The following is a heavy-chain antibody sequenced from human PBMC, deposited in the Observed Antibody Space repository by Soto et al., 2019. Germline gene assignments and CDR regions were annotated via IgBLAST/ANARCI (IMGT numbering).Heavy chain of an antibody. Sequence: ASLKVSCKVSGYTLTELSMHWVRQAPGKGLEWMGGFDPEDGETIYAQKFQGRVTMTEDTSTDTAYMELSSLRSEDTAVYYCATFISSGWFRLDPWGQGTLVTVSS. V-gene: IGHV1-24*01. CDR2: FDPEDGET. CDR3: ATFISSGWFRLDP. D-gene: IGHD6-19*01. J-gene: IGHJ5*02. CDR1: GYTLTELS.